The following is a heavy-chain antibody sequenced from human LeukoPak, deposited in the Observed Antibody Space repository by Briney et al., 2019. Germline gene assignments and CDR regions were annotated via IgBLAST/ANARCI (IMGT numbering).Heavy chain of an antibody. Sequence: PGGSLRLSCAASGFTFSSYAMHWVRQAPGKGLEWVAVISYDGSNKYYADSVKGRFTISRDNSKNTLYLQMNSLRAEDTAVYYCARGASTGTTYFDYWGQATLVTVSS. CDR1: GFTFSSYA. CDR2: ISYDGSNK. CDR3: ARGASTGTTYFDY. J-gene: IGHJ4*02. V-gene: IGHV3-30-3*01. D-gene: IGHD1-1*01.